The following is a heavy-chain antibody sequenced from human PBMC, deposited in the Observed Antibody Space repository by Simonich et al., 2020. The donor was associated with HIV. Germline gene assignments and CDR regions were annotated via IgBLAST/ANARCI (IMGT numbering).Heavy chain of an antibody. D-gene: IGHD3-3*01. CDR2: NKHSGNT. V-gene: IGHV4-34*01. Sequence: QVPLQQWGAGLLKPSGALSLTCAVYGGSFSGSHWHWIRRPPGKGLECIGENKHSGNTNYNSSLKSRVTISVDTSKNQFPLKLSSVTAADTAVYYCARQMNYDSWSGYNLPPERHSDYWGQGTLVTVSS. CDR3: ARQMNYDSWSGYNLPPERHSDY. CDR1: GGSFSGSH. J-gene: IGHJ4*02.